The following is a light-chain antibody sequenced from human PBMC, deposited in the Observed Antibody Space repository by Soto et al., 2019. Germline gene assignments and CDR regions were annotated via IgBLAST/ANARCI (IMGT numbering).Light chain of an antibody. J-gene: IGKJ3*01. CDR2: GAS. CDR3: QQTDSFPFT. V-gene: IGKV1-12*02. CDR1: QGVNSW. Sequence: DLQMTQSPSSVSSSVGDRVSLTCRASQGVNSWLAWYQQKPGKAPKLLIFGASNLQSGVPSRFSGSGSGTYFTLTISSLQPEDYATYYCQQTDSFPFTFGPGTKVDIK.